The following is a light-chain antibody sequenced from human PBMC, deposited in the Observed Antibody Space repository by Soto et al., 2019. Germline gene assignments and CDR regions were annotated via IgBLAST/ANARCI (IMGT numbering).Light chain of an antibody. CDR3: SSYTNSITHV. CDR2: GVS. V-gene: IGLV2-14*03. CDR1: SSDVGGYDY. Sequence: QSALTQPASVSGSPGQSITISCTGTSSDVGGYDYVSWYQQHPGKAPKLMIYGVSNRPSGVSNRFSGSKSGNTASLTISGRQAEDEADYYCSSYTNSITHVFGGGTKLTVL. J-gene: IGLJ3*02.